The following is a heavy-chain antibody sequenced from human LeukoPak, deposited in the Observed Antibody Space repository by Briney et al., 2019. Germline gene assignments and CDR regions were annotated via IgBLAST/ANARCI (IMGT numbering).Heavy chain of an antibody. J-gene: IGHJ5*02. CDR2: XXXXGSST. V-gene: IGHV3-74*01. Sequence: AASGFTXSXYWMXWVRHAPGKGLVWVXRXXXXGSSTSYADSVKGRFTISRDNAKNTLYLQMNSLRAEDTAVYYCAKDYYHDSSGYYYRVSNWFDPWGQGTLVTVSS. CDR3: AKDYYHDSSGYYYRVSNWFDP. D-gene: IGHD3-22*01. CDR1: GFTXSXYW.